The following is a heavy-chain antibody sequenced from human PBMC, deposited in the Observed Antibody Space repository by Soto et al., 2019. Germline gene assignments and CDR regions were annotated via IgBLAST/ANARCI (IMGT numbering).Heavy chain of an antibody. D-gene: IGHD6-6*01. CDR2: ISGSGGST. CDR1: GFTFSSYA. CDR3: AKMYSSSSFHDRDY. Sequence: PGGSLRLSCAASGFTFSSYAMSWVRQAPGKGLEWVSAISGSGGSTYYADSVKGRFTISRDNSKNTLYLQMNSLRAEDTAVYYCAKMYSSSSFHDRDYWGQGTLVTVSS. V-gene: IGHV3-23*01. J-gene: IGHJ4*02.